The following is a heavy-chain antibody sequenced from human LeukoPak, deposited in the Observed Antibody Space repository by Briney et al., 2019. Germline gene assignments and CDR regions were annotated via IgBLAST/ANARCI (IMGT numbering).Heavy chain of an antibody. CDR1: GFSVRTNY. J-gene: IGHJ4*02. D-gene: IGHD5-24*01. CDR2: IYSSGST. V-gene: IGHV3-53*01. Sequence: GGSLRLSCAVSGFSVRTNYMSWVRQAPGKGPEWVSLIYSSGSTYYTDSVKGRFTISRDNSQNTPYLQMNSLSAEDTAVYYCARTFVSGDGYKVGYFDYWGQGTLVTVSS. CDR3: ARTFVSGDGYKVGYFDY.